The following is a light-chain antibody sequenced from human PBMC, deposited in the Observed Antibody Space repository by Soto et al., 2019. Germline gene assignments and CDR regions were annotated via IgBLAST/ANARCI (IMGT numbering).Light chain of an antibody. Sequence: EIVLTQSPVTLSLSPGERATLSCRASRSVNNFVAWYQEKPGQAPSLLIYDASNRASDIPDRFSGSGSGTDFTLTISSLEPEDFAVYYCHQRAGWPPTFGGGTRVEIX. CDR1: RSVNNF. V-gene: IGKV3-11*01. CDR2: DAS. J-gene: IGKJ4*01. CDR3: HQRAGWPPT.